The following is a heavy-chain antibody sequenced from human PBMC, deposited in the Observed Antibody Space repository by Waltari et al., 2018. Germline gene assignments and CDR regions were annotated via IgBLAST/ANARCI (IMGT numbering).Heavy chain of an antibody. CDR2: INSDGSST. D-gene: IGHD5-18*01. CDR3: ARRYFNYYYGMDV. CDR1: GFTFSSYW. J-gene: IGHJ6*02. V-gene: IGHV3-74*01. Sequence: EVQLVESGGGLVQPGGSLRLSCAASGFTFSSYWMHWVRQAPGKGLVCVSRINSDGSSTSYADSVKGRFTISRDNAKNTLYLQMNSLRAEDTAVYYCARRYFNYYYGMDVWGQGTTVTVPS.